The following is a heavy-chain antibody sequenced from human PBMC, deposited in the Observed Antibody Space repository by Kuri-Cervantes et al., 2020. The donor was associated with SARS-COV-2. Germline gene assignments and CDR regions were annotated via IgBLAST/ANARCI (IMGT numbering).Heavy chain of an antibody. D-gene: IGHD3-16*01. CDR2: ISSNGGST. CDR1: GFTFSSYA. CDR3: ARDLGGPRFGGMDV. J-gene: IGHJ6*02. V-gene: IGHV3-64*04. Sequence: GGSLRLSCSASGFTFSSYAMHWVRQAPGKGLEYVSAISSNGGSTYYADSVKGRFTISRENAKNSLYLQMNSLRAGDTAVYYCARDLGGPRFGGMDVWGQGTTVTVSS.